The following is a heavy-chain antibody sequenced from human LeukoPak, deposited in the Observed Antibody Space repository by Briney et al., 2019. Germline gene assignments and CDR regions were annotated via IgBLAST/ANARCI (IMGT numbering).Heavy chain of an antibody. D-gene: IGHD3-3*01. V-gene: IGHV4-39*01. CDR1: GGSISSSSYY. CDR2: IYYSGST. J-gene: IGHJ4*02. Sequence: NTSETLSLTCTVSGGSISSSSYYWGWIRQPPGKGLVWIGSIYYSGSTYYNPSLKSRVTTSVDTSKNQFSLKLSSVTAADTAVYYCARLNSDFWSGYIDYWGQGTLVTVSS. CDR3: ARLNSDFWSGYIDY.